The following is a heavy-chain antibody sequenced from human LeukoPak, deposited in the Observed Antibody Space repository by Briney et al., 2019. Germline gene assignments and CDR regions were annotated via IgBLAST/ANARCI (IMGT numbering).Heavy chain of an antibody. CDR2: ISGSGGST. D-gene: IGHD3-10*01. V-gene: IGHV3-23*01. J-gene: IGHJ4*02. CDR1: GFTFSSYA. Sequence: PGGSLRLSCAASGFTFSSYAMSWVRQAPGKGLEWVSAISGSGGSTYYADSVKGRFTISRDNSKNSLYLQMNSLRAEDTAVYFCARGSASGFFDYWGQGTLVTVSS. CDR3: ARGSASGFFDY.